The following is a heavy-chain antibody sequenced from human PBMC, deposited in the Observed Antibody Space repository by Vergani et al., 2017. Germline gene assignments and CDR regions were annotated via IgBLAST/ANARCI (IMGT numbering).Heavy chain of an antibody. CDR1: GFTFSSYW. CDR2: IKQDGSEK. V-gene: IGHV3-7*01. Sequence: EVQLVESGGGLVQPGGSLRLSCAASGFTFSSYWMSWVRQAPGKGLEWVANIKQDGSEKYYVDSVKGRFTISRDNAKNSLYLQMNSLRAEDTAVYYCARDRDYGGNYGMDVWGQGTTVTVSS. D-gene: IGHD4-23*01. J-gene: IGHJ6*02. CDR3: ARDRDYGGNYGMDV.